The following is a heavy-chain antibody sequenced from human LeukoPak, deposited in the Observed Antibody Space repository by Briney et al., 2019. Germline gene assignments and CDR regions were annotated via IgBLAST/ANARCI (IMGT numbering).Heavy chain of an antibody. CDR2: IDPNDACS. Sequence: GESLKISCKGSGYSFTSYSISWVRQMPGKGLEWMGRIDPNDACSNYTPSFQGHVTIPTDKSTSTAYLQWSSLKASAAAMYYCASLGSCSGGSCFDYWGGGPLVTVSS. V-gene: IGHV5-10-1*01. J-gene: IGHJ4*02. CDR3: ASLGSCSGGSCFDY. CDR1: GYSFTSYS. D-gene: IGHD2-15*01.